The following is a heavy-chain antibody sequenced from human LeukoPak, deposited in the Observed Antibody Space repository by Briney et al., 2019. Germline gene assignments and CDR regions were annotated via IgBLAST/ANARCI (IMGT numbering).Heavy chain of an antibody. CDR2: INPNSGGT. Sequence: GASVKVSCKASGYTFTGYYMHWVRQAPGQGLEWMGWINPNSGGTNYAQKFQGRVTMTRATSISTAYMELSRLRSDDTAVYYCARVKNYYDSSGYLYYFDYWGQGTLVTVSS. V-gene: IGHV1-2*02. J-gene: IGHJ4*02. CDR1: GYTFTGYY. D-gene: IGHD3-22*01. CDR3: ARVKNYYDSSGYLYYFDY.